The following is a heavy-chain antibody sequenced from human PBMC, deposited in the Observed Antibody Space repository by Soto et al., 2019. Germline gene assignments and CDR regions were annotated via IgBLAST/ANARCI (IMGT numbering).Heavy chain of an antibody. V-gene: IGHV3-53*02. J-gene: IGHJ2*01. D-gene: IGHD6-19*01. CDR2: IYSGGST. CDR3: AGPSSGWSAHTGPGYFDL. CDR1: GFTVSSYY. Sequence: EVQLVETGGGLIQPGGSLRLSCAASGFTVSSYYMSWVRQAPGKGLEWVSVIYSGGSTYYADSVKGRFTISRDNTKNTLYLQMNSLRAEDTAVYYCAGPSSGWSAHTGPGYFDLWGRGTLVTVSS.